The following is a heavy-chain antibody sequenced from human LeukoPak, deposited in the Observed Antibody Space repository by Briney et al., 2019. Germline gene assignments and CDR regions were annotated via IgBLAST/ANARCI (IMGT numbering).Heavy chain of an antibody. Sequence: GASVKVSCKASGYTFTSYGISWVRQAPGQGLEWMGWISAYNGNTNYAQKLQGRVTMTTDTSTSTAYMELRSLRSDDTAVYYCARERVAVVVVPAATRFGYYYYGMDVWGQGTTVTVSS. CDR2: ISAYNGNT. J-gene: IGHJ6*02. CDR1: GYTFTSYG. D-gene: IGHD2-2*01. V-gene: IGHV1-18*01. CDR3: ARERVAVVVVPAATRFGYYYYGMDV.